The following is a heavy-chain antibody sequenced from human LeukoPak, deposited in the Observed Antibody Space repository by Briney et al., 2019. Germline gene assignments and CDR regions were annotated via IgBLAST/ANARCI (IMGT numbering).Heavy chain of an antibody. CDR1: GFTFSNYD. Sequence: GGSLRLSCAASGFTFSNYDMHWVRQAPGKGLEWVPYIISNSGSIYYADSVKGRFTISRDNAKNSLYLQMNSLRDEDTAVYYCARGIPDYGGNWYYFDYWGQGTLVTVSS. J-gene: IGHJ4*02. CDR2: IISNSGSI. D-gene: IGHD4-23*01. CDR3: ARGIPDYGGNWYYFDY. V-gene: IGHV3-48*02.